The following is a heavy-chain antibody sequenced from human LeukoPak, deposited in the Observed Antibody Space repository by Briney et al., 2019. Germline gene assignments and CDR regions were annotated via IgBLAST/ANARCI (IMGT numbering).Heavy chain of an antibody. J-gene: IGHJ3*02. D-gene: IGHD1-14*01. CDR3: AKQVGPSTTFDI. CDR2: LYSGGTT. Sequence: GGSLRLSCAASGFTFSTYAMSWVRQAPGEGLEWVSALYSGGTTYYSDSVKGRFTISSDNSKNTLCLQMNSLRAEDTALYYCAKQVGPSTTFDIWGLGTMVTVSS. CDR1: GFTFSTYA. V-gene: IGHV3-23*01.